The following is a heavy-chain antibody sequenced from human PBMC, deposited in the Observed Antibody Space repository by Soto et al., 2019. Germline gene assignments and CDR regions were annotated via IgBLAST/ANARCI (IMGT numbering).Heavy chain of an antibody. CDR3: AREGHDAFDI. CDR2: ISHSGSKK. J-gene: IGHJ3*02. V-gene: IGHV3-11*04. CDR1: GFTFSDYY. Sequence: LRLSCAASGFTFSDYYMSWIRQAPGKGLEWVANISHSGSKKYYVDAVKGRFTISRDNAKNSLYLQMNSLRAEDTAVYYCAREGHDAFDIWGQGTMVTVSS.